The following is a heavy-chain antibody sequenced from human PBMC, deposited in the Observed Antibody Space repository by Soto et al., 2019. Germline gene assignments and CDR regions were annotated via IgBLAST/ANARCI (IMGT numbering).Heavy chain of an antibody. CDR2: ISSSSSYI. J-gene: IGHJ4*02. V-gene: IGHV3-21*01. CDR1: GFTFSSYS. CDR3: ASDLTNYDFWSGSGGY. D-gene: IGHD3-3*01. Sequence: EVQLVESGGGLVKPGGSLRLSCAASGFTFSSYSMNWVRQAPGKGLEWVSSISSSSSYIYYADSVKGRFTISRDNAKNSLYLQMNSLRAEDTAVYYCASDLTNYDFWSGSGGYWGQGTLVTVSS.